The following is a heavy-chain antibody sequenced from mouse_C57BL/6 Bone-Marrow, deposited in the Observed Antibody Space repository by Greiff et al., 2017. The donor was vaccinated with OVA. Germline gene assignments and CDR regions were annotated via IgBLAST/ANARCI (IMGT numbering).Heavy chain of an antibody. CDR3: ARPDGYYWYFDV. D-gene: IGHD2-3*01. Sequence: QVQLQQPGAELVKPGASVKLSCKASGYTFTSYWMQWVKQRPGQGLEWIGEIDPSDSYTTYNQKFKGKATLTVDTSSSTAYMQLSSLTSEDSAVYYCARPDGYYWYFDVWGTGTTVTVSS. CDR2: IDPSDSYT. J-gene: IGHJ1*03. V-gene: IGHV1-50*01. CDR1: GYTFTSYW.